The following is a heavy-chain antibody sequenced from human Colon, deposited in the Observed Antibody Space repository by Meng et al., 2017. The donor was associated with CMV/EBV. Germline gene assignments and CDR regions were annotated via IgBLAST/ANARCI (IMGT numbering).Heavy chain of an antibody. D-gene: IGHD2-2*03. CDR3: ASGYCGSIGCLP. J-gene: IGHJ5*02. V-gene: IGHV3-7*03. CDR2: IKQDGSEK. CDR1: GFTFSNYW. Sequence: GESLKISCAVSGFTFSNYWMTWVRQAPGKGLEWVANIKQDGSEKYYVDSVKGRFTVSRDNAKNSLYLQMNSLRAEDTAVYYCASGYCGSIGCLPWGQGTLVTVSS.